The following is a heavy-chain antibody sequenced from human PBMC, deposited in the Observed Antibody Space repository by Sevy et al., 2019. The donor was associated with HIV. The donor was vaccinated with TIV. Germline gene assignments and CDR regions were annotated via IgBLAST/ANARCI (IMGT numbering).Heavy chain of an antibody. CDR2: IKSKTDGGTT. Sequence: GGSLRLSCAASGFTFSNSWMSWVRQAPGKGLEWVGRIKSKTDGGTTDYAAPVKGRFTISRDDSKNTLYLQMNSLKTGDTAIYYCTTDSINRGLSALLDYWGQGTLVTVSS. CDR1: GFTFSNSW. D-gene: IGHD3-10*01. V-gene: IGHV3-15*01. CDR3: TTDSINRGLSALLDY. J-gene: IGHJ4*02.